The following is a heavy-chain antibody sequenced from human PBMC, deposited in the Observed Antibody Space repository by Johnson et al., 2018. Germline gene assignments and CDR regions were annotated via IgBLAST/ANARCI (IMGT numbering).Heavy chain of an antibody. CDR1: GFTVSSNY. J-gene: IGHJ6*03. CDR2: IYSSGGT. V-gene: IGHV4-59*02. Sequence: QVQLVQSGGGLVQPGGSLRLSCAASGFTVSSNYMSWIRQPPGKGLEWIGSIYSSGGTNYNPSLKSRVPLSVDTSKNQFSLKLSPVTAADTAVYYCAREGLGELSSLMGVWGKGTTVTVCS. CDR3: AREGLGELSSLMGV. D-gene: IGHD3-16*02.